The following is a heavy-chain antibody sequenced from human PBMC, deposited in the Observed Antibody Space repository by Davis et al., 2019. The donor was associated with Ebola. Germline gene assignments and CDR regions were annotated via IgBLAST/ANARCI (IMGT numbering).Heavy chain of an antibody. J-gene: IGHJ4*02. Sequence: SETLSLTCTVSGGSISSYYWSWIRQPPGKGLEWIGYIYYSGSTNYNPSLKSRVTISVDTSKNQFSLKLSSVTAADTAVYYCARHDPGQLWIDYWGQGTLVTVSS. V-gene: IGHV4-59*08. CDR3: ARHDPGQLWIDY. D-gene: IGHD5-18*01. CDR2: IYYSGST. CDR1: GGSISSYY.